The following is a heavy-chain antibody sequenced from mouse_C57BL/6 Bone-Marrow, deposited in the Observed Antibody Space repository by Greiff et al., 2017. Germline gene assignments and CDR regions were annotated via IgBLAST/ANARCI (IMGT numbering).Heavy chain of an antibody. J-gene: IGHJ2*01. CDR3: AGDRLLLRY. V-gene: IGHV12-3*01. D-gene: IGHD1-1*01. CDR2: ITHSGET. CDR1: GFPITSGYY. Sequence: VQRVESGPGLVKPSQSLFLTCSITGFPITSGYYWIWIRQSPGKPLEWMGYITHSGETFYNPSLQSPISITRETSKNQFFLQLNSVTTEDIAMYYCAGDRLLLRYRGQGTTLTVSS.